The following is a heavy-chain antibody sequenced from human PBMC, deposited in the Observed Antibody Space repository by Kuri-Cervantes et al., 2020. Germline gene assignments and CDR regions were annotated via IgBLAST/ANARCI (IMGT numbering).Heavy chain of an antibody. CDR2: ISGSGGSK. CDR3: AKGFIAVAGTYFDY. Sequence: GESLKISCAASGFTFSSYAMSWVRQAPGKGLEWVSAISGSGGSKYYADSVKGRFTISRDNSKSTLYLQMNSLRAEDTAVYYCAKGFIAVAGTYFDYWGQGTLVTVSS. V-gene: IGHV3-23*01. CDR1: GFTFSSYA. D-gene: IGHD6-19*01. J-gene: IGHJ4*02.